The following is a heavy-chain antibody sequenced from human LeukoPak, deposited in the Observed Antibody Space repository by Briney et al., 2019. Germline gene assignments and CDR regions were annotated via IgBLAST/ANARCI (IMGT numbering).Heavy chain of an antibody. CDR2: IKQDGSEK. CDR1: GFTFSSYS. V-gene: IGHV3-7*01. CDR3: VRSGYSYGRAFDY. J-gene: IGHJ4*02. Sequence: GGSLRLSCAASGFTFSSYSMNWVRQAPGKGLEWVANIKQDGSEKYYVDSVKGRFTISRDNAKNSLYLQMNSLRAEDTAVYYCVRSGYSYGRAFDYWGQGTLVTVSS. D-gene: IGHD5-18*01.